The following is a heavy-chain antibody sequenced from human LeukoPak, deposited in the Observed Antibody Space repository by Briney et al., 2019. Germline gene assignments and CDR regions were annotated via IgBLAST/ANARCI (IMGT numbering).Heavy chain of an antibody. CDR1: GFTFSSYW. J-gene: IGHJ3*02. CDR2: IKQDGSEK. D-gene: IGHD6-19*01. Sequence: GGSLRLSCAASGFTFSSYWMSWVRQAPGKGLEWVANIKQDGSEKYYVDSVKGRFTISRDNAKNSLYLQMNSLRAEDTAVYYCARDGLTGSGWYFRAFDIWGQGTMVTVSS. V-gene: IGHV3-7*01. CDR3: ARDGLTGSGWYFRAFDI.